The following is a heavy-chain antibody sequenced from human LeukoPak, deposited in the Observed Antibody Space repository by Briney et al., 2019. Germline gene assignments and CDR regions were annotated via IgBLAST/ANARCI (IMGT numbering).Heavy chain of an antibody. CDR2: IYYSGST. CDR1: GGSISSYY. CDR3: VRDIGRLRGNFDY. Sequence: PSETLSLTCTVSGGSISSYYWSWIRQPPGKGLEWIGYIYYSGSTNYNPSLKSRVTISVDTSKNQFSLQLSSVTAADTAVYYCVRDIGRLRGNFDYWGQGTLVTVSS. J-gene: IGHJ4*02. V-gene: IGHV4-59*01. D-gene: IGHD1-26*01.